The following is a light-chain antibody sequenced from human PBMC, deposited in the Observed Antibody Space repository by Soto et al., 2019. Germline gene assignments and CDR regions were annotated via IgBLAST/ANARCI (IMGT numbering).Light chain of an antibody. CDR2: DAS. CDR1: QSITRY. J-gene: IGKJ4*01. CDR3: QQRSSWPLT. Sequence: EIVLTQSPATLSLSPGERATLSCRASQSITRYLAWYHQRPGQAPRLLIFDASNRATGIPARFSGSGSGTDFTLTISSLEPEDFAVYYCQQRSSWPLTFGGGTKVEI. V-gene: IGKV3-11*01.